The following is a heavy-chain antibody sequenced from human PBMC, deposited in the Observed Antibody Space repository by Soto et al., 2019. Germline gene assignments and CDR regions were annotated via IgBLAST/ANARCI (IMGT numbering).Heavy chain of an antibody. CDR2: INAYNVYNGNT. J-gene: IGHJ6*02. CDR1: GYTFTSFG. Sequence: QVQLVQSGAEVKKPGASVKVSCKASGYTFTSFGISWVRQAPGQGLEWMGWINAYNVYNGNTNYAPNLQGRVTMTTGTSTSTAYMELRSLRSDDTAVYYCARARIFYGLDVWGQGTTVTVSS. V-gene: IGHV1-18*01. D-gene: IGHD2-15*01. CDR3: ARARIFYGLDV.